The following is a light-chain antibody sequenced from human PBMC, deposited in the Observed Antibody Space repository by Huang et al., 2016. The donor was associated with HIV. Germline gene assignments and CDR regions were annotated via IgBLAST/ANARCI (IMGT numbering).Light chain of an antibody. Sequence: DIVLTQSPGTLSLSPGARAALSCRASQNITNCYLAWYQHRSGQALRLLIYGASNRAIGSPDRFSGSGSGTDFTLIINRLEPQDSAVYYCQQYLSSPLTFGGGTNVEIK. CDR2: GAS. CDR1: QNITNCY. V-gene: IGKV3-20*01. CDR3: QQYLSSPLT. J-gene: IGKJ4*01.